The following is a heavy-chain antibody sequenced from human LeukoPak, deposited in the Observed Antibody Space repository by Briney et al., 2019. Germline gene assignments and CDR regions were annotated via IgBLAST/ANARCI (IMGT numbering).Heavy chain of an antibody. Sequence: SETLSLTCAVYGGSFSGYYWSWIRQPPGKGLEWIGEINHSGSTYYNPSLKSRVTISVDTSKNQFSLKLSSVTAADTAVYYCARQDYYASSGYYTYDAFDIWGQGTMVTVSS. J-gene: IGHJ3*02. CDR3: ARQDYYASSGYYTYDAFDI. V-gene: IGHV4-34*01. CDR1: GGSFSGYY. D-gene: IGHD3-22*01. CDR2: INHSGST.